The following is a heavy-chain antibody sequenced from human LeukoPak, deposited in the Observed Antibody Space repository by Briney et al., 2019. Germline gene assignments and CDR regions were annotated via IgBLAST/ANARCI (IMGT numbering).Heavy chain of an antibody. J-gene: IGHJ6*03. V-gene: IGHV4-34*01. D-gene: IGHD5-18*01. CDR1: GGSFSGYY. Sequence: SETLSLTCAVYGGSFSGYYWSWIRQPPGKGLEWIGEINHSGSTNYNPSLKSRVTISVDTSKNQFSLKLSSVTAADTAVYYCARGRRIQLWGSYYYMDVWGKGTTVTVSS. CDR2: INHSGST. CDR3: ARGRRIQLWGSYYYMDV.